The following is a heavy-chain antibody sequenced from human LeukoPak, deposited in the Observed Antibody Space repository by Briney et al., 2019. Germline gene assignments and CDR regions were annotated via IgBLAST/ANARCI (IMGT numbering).Heavy chain of an antibody. CDR1: GGSISSYY. CDR2: IYYSGST. CDR3: ARALPHRYSYGYGAFDY. D-gene: IGHD5-18*01. V-gene: IGHV4-59*01. Sequence: SETLSVTCTVSGGSISSYYWSWIRQPPGKGLEWIGYIYYSGSTNYNPSLKSRVTISVDTSKNQFSLKLSSVTAADTAVYYCARALPHRYSYGYGAFDYWGQGTLVTVSS. J-gene: IGHJ4*02.